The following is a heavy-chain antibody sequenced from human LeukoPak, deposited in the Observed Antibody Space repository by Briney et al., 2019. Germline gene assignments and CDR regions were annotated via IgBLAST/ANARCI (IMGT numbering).Heavy chain of an antibody. CDR3: TAEYWGSLKY. V-gene: IGHV3-15*01. D-gene: IGHD2-8*02. J-gene: IGHJ4*02. Sequence: GGSLRLSCAASAFNFNRAWMSWVRQAPGKGLEWVGRIKSRLDGETIEYAAPVKDRFIISRDDSKNMLYLQMNSLKIEDTAFYYCTAEYWGSLKYWGQGTLVTVSS. CDR2: IKSRLDGETI. CDR1: AFNFNRAW.